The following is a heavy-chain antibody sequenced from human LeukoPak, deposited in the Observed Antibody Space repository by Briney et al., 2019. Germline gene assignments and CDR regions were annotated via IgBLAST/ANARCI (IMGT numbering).Heavy chain of an antibody. CDR3: VKDLNCGGDCYSAAGH. CDR1: GFTFGNYV. CDR2: ISYDGNNK. D-gene: IGHD2-21*02. Sequence: GGSLRLSCAASGFTFGNYVIHWVRQAPGKGLEWVAVISYDGNNKYYVDSVKGRFTISRDNSKNTLYLQMNSLRAEDTAVYYCVKDLNCGGDCYSAAGHWGQGILVTVSS. J-gene: IGHJ4*02. V-gene: IGHV3-30*18.